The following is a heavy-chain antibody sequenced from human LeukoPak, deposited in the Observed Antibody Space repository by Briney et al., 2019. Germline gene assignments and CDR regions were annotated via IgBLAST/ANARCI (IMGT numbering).Heavy chain of an antibody. CDR2: IYPGDSDT. CDR3: ARRGSVAGNYYYYGMDV. V-gene: IGHV5-51*01. Sequence: KPGESLKISCKGSGYSFTSYWIGWVRQMPGKGLEWMGIIYPGDSDTRYSPSFQGQVTISADKSISTAYLQWSSLKASDTAMYYCARRGSVAGNYYYYGMDVWGQGTTVTVSS. J-gene: IGHJ6*02. D-gene: IGHD6-19*01. CDR1: GYSFTSYW.